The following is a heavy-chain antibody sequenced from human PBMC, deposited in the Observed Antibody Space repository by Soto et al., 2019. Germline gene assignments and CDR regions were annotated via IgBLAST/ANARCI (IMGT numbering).Heavy chain of an antibody. V-gene: IGHV2-5*02. CDR3: AHRRNVELGPLRLFDY. Sequence: QITLKESGPTLVKPTQTLTLTCTFSGFSLSTSGVGVGWIRQPPGEALEWLALIYWDDDKRYSPSLKSRLTITKDTSNNQVVLTMTDMDPVDTATYFCAHRRNVELGPLRLFDYWGQGTQVTVSS. CDR1: GFSLSTSGVG. CDR2: IYWDDDK. D-gene: IGHD2-15*01. J-gene: IGHJ4*02.